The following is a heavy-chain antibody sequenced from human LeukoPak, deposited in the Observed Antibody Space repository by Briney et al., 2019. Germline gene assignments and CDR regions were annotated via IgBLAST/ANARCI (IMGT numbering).Heavy chain of an antibody. CDR2: IYYSGST. CDR1: GGSISSYY. J-gene: IGHJ4*02. Sequence: PSETLSLTCTVYGGSISSYYWSWIRQPPGKGLEWIGYIYYSGSTNYNPSLKSRVTISVDTSKNQFSLKLSSVTAADTAVYYCARISGYPTPPFDYWGQGTLVTVSS. D-gene: IGHD5-12*01. CDR3: ARISGYPTPPFDY. V-gene: IGHV4-59*13.